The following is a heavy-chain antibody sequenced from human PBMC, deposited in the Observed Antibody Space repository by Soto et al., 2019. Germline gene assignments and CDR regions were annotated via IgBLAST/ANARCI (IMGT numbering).Heavy chain of an antibody. J-gene: IGHJ4*02. CDR2: IYSGGYT. CDR1: GFTVSNNY. D-gene: IGHD3-10*01. Sequence: EVQLVESGGGLIQPGGSLRLSCAVSGFTVSNNYMSWVRQAPGKGLEGVSVIYSGGYTAYGDSVKGRFTISRDNSKNTQFLKMKGRGAAAPAVFSCATHPGGGGYWGQGTLVTVSS. CDR3: ATHPGGGGY. V-gene: IGHV3-53*01.